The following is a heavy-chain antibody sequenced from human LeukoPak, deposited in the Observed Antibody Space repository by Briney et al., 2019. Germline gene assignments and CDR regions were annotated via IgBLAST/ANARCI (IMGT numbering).Heavy chain of an antibody. D-gene: IGHD3-3*01. Sequence: GGSLRLSCAASGFTVSSNYMSWVRQAPGKGLEWVSVIYSGGSTYYADSVKGRFTISRDIAKNTLYLQMNSLRAEDTGVYYCAKDHYWSIDYWGRGTLVTVSS. J-gene: IGHJ4*02. V-gene: IGHV3-53*01. CDR3: AKDHYWSIDY. CDR1: GFTVSSNY. CDR2: IYSGGST.